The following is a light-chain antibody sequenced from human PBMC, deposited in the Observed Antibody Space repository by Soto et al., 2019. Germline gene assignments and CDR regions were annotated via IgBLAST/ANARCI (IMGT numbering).Light chain of an antibody. CDR2: EGS. V-gene: IGLV2-23*01. CDR1: SSGVGNYDF. CDR3: CSYAGSRSFYV. Sequence: QSALTQPASVSGSPGQSITMSCTGTSSGVGNYDFVSWYQQYPGKAPKLIVYEGSKRPSGVSDRFSASRSGNTDSLTISGLQAEDEADYYCCSYAGSRSFYVFGTGTKLTVL. J-gene: IGLJ1*01.